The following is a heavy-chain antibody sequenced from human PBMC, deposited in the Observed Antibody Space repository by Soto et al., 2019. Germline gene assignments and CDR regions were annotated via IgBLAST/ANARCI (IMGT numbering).Heavy chain of an antibody. CDR2: VSNSGTT. CDR3: ARQNGVTAMGLYNWLDP. Sequence: VQLQESGPRLVKPSETLSLTCTVSDGSVTSDSYYWSWIRQPPGKGLEWISSVSNSGTTNYNPYLKSRVILSVDTSKHRFSLKLTPVTAADTAVYYCARQNGVTAMGLYNWLDPWGQGILVTIST. CDR1: DGSVTSDSYY. J-gene: IGHJ5*02. D-gene: IGHD2-21*02. V-gene: IGHV4-61*01.